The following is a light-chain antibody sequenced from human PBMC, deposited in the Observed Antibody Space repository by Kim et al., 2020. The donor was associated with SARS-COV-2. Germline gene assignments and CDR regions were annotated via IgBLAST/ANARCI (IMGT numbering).Light chain of an antibody. CDR3: QQYDTWPRT. J-gene: IGKJ2*01. CDR1: QSIDYN. V-gene: IGKV3-15*01. Sequence: SVSPGEGVTLSCRASQSIDYNLAWFQQKPGQAPRLLIYGASTGATGLPGRFSASGSGTEFFLTISNLQSEDFAVYYCQQYDTWPRTFGQGTKLEI. CDR2: GAS.